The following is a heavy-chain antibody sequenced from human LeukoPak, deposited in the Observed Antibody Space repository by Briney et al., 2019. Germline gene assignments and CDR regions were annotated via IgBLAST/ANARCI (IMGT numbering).Heavy chain of an antibody. J-gene: IGHJ4*02. CDR3: ASLVVPAPY. D-gene: IGHD3-10*01. Sequence: SETLSLTCTVSGGSISSSSYYWGWIRQPPGKGLEWIGSIYYSGSTYYNPSLKSRVTISADTSKNQFSLKLSSVTAADTAVYYCASLVVPAPYWGQGTLVTVSS. CDR2: IYYSGST. V-gene: IGHV4-39*07. CDR1: GGSISSSSYY.